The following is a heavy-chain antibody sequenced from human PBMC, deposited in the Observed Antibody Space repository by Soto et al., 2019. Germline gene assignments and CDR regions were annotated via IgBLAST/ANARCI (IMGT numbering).Heavy chain of an antibody. J-gene: IGHJ6*02. D-gene: IGHD2-21*02. CDR3: ARVVVVTSRYYYSYYGMDF. CDR2: MNPNSGNT. V-gene: IGHV1-8*02. Sequence: ASVKVCCKASGYTFTSYDINWVRQATGQGLEWMGWMNPNSGNTGYAQKFQGRVTMTRNTSISTAYMELSSLRSEDTAVYYCARVVVVTSRYYYSYYGMDFWGQGPTVSVS. CDR1: GYTFTSYD.